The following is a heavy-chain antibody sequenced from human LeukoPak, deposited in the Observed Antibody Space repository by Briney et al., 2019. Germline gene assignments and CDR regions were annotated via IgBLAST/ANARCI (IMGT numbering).Heavy chain of an antibody. Sequence: ASVKVSCKASGYTFTAQHMHWVRQAPGQGLEWMGWINPNSGGTNYAQKFQGWVTMTRDTSISTAYMALSRLRSDDTAVYYCARAGGASDSSGWYVFDYWGQGTLVTVSS. CDR3: ARAGGASDSSGWYVFDY. J-gene: IGHJ4*02. D-gene: IGHD6-19*01. CDR1: GYTFTAQH. V-gene: IGHV1-2*04. CDR2: INPNSGGT.